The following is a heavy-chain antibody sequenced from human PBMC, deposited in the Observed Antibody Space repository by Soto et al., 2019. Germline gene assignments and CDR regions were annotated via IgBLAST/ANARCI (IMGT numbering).Heavy chain of an antibody. CDR1: GYTFTSYY. D-gene: IGHD5-12*01. V-gene: IGHV1-46*03. J-gene: IGHJ6*03. CDR2: INPSGGST. CDR3: ARGPRAGGYDFNYYYYMDV. Sequence: GASVKVSCKASGYTFTSYYMHWVRQAPGQGLEWMGIINPSGGSTSYAQKFQGRVTMTRDTSTSTVYMELSSLRSEDTAVYYCARGPRAGGYDFNYYYYMDVWGKGTTVTVSS.